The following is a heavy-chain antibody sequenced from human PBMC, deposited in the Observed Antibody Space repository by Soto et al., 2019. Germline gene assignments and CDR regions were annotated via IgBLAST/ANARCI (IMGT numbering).Heavy chain of an antibody. CDR2: ISYDGSNK. CDR1: GFTFSSYG. V-gene: IGHV3-30*18. Sequence: QVQLVESGGGVVQPGRSLRLSCAASGFTFSSYGMHWVRQAPGKGLEWVAVISYDGSNKYYADSVKGRFTISRDNSKNTLYLQMNSLRAEDTAVYYCAKAPGYIVATLVDYWGQGTLVTVSS. CDR3: AKAPGYIVATLVDY. J-gene: IGHJ4*02. D-gene: IGHD5-12*01.